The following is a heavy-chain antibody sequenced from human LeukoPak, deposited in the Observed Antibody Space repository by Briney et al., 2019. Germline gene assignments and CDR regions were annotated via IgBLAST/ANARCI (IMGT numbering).Heavy chain of an antibody. CDR1: GFTSINYA. CDR3: AQGRSGSYYALDY. J-gene: IGHJ4*02. D-gene: IGHD1-26*01. Sequence: GGSLRLSCTASGFTSINYAMSWVRQPPGKGLEWISGITGSGAGTYYADSVRGRFTISRDNSKNTLYLQMNSLRAEDTALYYCAQGRSGSYYALDYWGQGTLVTVSS. V-gene: IGHV3-23*01. CDR2: ITGSGAGT.